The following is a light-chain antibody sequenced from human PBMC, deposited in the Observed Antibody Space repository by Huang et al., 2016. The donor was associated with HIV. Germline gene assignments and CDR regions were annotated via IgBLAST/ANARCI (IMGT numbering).Light chain of an antibody. CDR2: RAS. V-gene: IGKV3-15*01. J-gene: IGKJ3*01. CDR3: QQYNTWPIT. CDR1: QSVRSN. Sequence: VMTQSPGTLSVSPGVRATLSCRASQSVRSNLAWYRQKPGQAPRLLIHRASTRATGIPARFSGSGSGTEFTLTITSLQSEDFAVYYCQQYNTWPITFGPGTKVDIK.